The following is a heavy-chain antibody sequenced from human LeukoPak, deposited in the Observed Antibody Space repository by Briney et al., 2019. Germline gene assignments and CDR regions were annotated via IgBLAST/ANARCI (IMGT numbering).Heavy chain of an antibody. CDR1: GFTFSSYA. V-gene: IGHV3-30-3*01. CDR2: ISYDGSNK. J-gene: IGHJ4*02. D-gene: IGHD3-3*01. Sequence: QPGRSLRLSCAASGFTFSSYAMHWVRQAPGKGLEWVAVISYDGSNKYYADSVKGRFTISRDNSKNTLYLQMNSLRAEDTALYYCARDLVFGVVIHLGHWGQGTLVTVSS. CDR3: ARDLVFGVVIHLGH.